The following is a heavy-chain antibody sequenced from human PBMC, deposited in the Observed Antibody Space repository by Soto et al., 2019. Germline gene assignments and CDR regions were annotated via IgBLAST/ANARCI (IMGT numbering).Heavy chain of an antibody. Sequence: ASVKVSCKASGYTFTSYGISWGRQATGQGLEWMGWISAYNGNTNYAQKLQGRVTMTTDTSTSTAYMELRSLRSDDTAVYYCARVLYSKERSWFDPWGQGTLVTVSS. CDR2: ISAYNGNT. D-gene: IGHD6-13*01. V-gene: IGHV1-18*01. CDR3: ARVLYSKERSWFDP. J-gene: IGHJ5*02. CDR1: GYTFTSYG.